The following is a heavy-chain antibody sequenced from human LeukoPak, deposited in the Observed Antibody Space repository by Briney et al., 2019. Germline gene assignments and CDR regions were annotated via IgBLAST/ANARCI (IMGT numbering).Heavy chain of an antibody. CDR3: ARDAGTYFDF. D-gene: IGHD1-1*01. CDR1: GFTFSDYY. J-gene: IGHJ4*02. V-gene: IGHV3-11*01. CDR2: SSGGGTTT. Sequence: GGSLRLSCAASGFTFSDYYMSWIRQAPGKGLEWVSHSSGGGTTTFYADSVKGRFTISRDNAKNSLFLQMNSLRANDTAMYFCARDAGTYFDFWGQGTLVAVSS.